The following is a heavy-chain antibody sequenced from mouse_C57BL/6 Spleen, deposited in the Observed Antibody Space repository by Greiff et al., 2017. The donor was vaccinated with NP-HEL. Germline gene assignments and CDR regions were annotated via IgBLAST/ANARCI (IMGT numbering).Heavy chain of an antibody. CDR1: GYTFTSYW. CDR3: ARSDLRGAMDY. D-gene: IGHD1-1*01. V-gene: IGHV1-64*01. Sequence: QVQLQQPGAELVKPGASVKLSCKASGYTFTSYWMHWVKQRPGQGLEWIGMIHPNSGSTNYNEKFKSKATLTVDKSSSTAYMQLSSLTSEDSAVYYCARSDLRGAMDYWGQGTSVTVSS. CDR2: IHPNSGST. J-gene: IGHJ4*01.